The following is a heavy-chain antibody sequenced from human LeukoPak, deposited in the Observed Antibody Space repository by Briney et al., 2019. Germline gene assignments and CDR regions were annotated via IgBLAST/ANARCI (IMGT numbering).Heavy chain of an antibody. CDR2: IYYSGST. CDR1: GGSISSYY. Sequence: SETLSLTCTVSGGSISSYYWSWIRRPPGKGLEWIGYIYYSGSTNYNPSLKSRVTISVDTSKNQFSLKLSSVTAADTAVYYCARGGYSYDNWFDPWGQGTLVTVSS. D-gene: IGHD5-18*01. CDR3: ARGGYSYDNWFDP. V-gene: IGHV4-59*01. J-gene: IGHJ5*02.